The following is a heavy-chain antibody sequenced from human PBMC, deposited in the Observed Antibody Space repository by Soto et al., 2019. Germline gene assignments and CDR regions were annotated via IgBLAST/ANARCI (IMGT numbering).Heavy chain of an antibody. J-gene: IGHJ4*02. Sequence: GASVKVSCKASGGTFSSYTISWVRQAPGQGLEWMGRIIPILGIANYAQKFQGRVTITADKSTSTAYMELSSLRSEDTAVYYCARGGYGSGSYQNRQYYFDYWGQGTLVTVSS. V-gene: IGHV1-69*02. D-gene: IGHD3-10*01. CDR2: IIPILGIA. CDR1: GGTFSSYT. CDR3: ARGGYGSGSYQNRQYYFDY.